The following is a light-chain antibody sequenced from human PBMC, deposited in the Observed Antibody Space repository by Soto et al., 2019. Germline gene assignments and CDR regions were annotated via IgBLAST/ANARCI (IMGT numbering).Light chain of an antibody. CDR1: QSVSSN. CDR3: QQYNNWPPWT. Sequence: EIVMTQSPATLSVSPGERATLSCRASQSVSSNLAWYQQKPGQAPRLLIYGASTRATGIPVRFIGSGSGTEFTLTISSLQSEDFAVYYCQQYNNWPPWTFGQGTKVEIK. V-gene: IGKV3-15*01. CDR2: GAS. J-gene: IGKJ1*01.